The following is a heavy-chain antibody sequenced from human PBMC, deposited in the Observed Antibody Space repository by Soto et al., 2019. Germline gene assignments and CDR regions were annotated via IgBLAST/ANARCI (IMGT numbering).Heavy chain of an antibody. Sequence: QVQLQESGPGLVKPSQTLSLTCTVSGGSISSGDYYWSWIRQPPGKGLEWIGYIYYSGSTYYNPSLKSRVXXXVXXSKNHFSLELSSVTAADTAVYYCASERPDGSRLDPWGQGTLVTVSS. J-gene: IGHJ5*02. V-gene: IGHV4-30-4*01. D-gene: IGHD6-13*01. CDR2: IYYSGST. CDR1: GGSISSGDYY. CDR3: ASERPDGSRLDP.